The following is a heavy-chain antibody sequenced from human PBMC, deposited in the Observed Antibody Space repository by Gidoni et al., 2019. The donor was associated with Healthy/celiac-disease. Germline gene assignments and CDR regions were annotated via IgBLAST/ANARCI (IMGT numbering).Heavy chain of an antibody. V-gene: IGHV3-33*01. J-gene: IGHJ4*02. CDR3: ARDLSLDHTADDY. CDR1: GFTFSSYG. Sequence: QVQLVESGGGVVQPGRSLRLSCAASGFTFSSYGIHWVRQAPGKGLEWVAVIWYDGSNKYYADSVKGRFTISRDNSKNTLYLQMNSLRAEDTAVYYCARDLSLDHTADDYWGQGTLVTVSS. D-gene: IGHD4-17*01. CDR2: IWYDGSNK.